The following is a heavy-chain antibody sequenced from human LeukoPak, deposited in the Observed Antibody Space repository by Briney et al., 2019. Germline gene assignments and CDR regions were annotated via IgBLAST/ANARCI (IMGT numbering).Heavy chain of an antibody. V-gene: IGHV3-23*01. CDR3: AKAPHYDILTGYPRFDN. D-gene: IGHD3-9*01. J-gene: IGHJ4*02. Sequence: GGSLRLSCAASGFTFSSYAMSWVRQAPGKGLEWVSAISGSGGSTYYADSVKGRFTISRDNSKNTLYLQMNSLRAEDTAVYYCAKAPHYDILTGYPRFDNWGQGTLVTVSS. CDR2: ISGSGGST. CDR1: GFTFSSYA.